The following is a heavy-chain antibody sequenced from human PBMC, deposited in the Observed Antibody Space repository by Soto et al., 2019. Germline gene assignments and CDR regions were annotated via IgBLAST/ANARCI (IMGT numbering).Heavy chain of an antibody. V-gene: IGHV1-69*01. Sequence: QVQLVQSGAEVKKPGSSVKVSCKASGGTFSSYAISWVRQAPGQGLEWMGGIIPIFGTANYAQKFQGRVTITADESTSTAYMDLSSLRSEDTAVYYCARAPVLATNGTPYYYYGMDVWGQGTTVTVSS. CDR3: ARAPVLATNGTPYYYYGMDV. CDR2: IIPIFGTA. D-gene: IGHD1-1*01. CDR1: GGTFSSYA. J-gene: IGHJ6*02.